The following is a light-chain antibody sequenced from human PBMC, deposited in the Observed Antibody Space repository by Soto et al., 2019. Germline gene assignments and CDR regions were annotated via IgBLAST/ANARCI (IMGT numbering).Light chain of an antibody. J-gene: IGKJ4*01. CDR1: QSVLYIADNKNY. Sequence: DIVITQSPDSLSGSLGERATINCKSSQSVLYIADNKNYFNWYQQKPGKPPKFLIYWASTRESGVPERFSGSGSGTDSTLTISSLQAEDVEVYYCQQYYINPLTFGGGTKVDIK. CDR2: WAS. V-gene: IGKV4-1*01. CDR3: QQYYINPLT.